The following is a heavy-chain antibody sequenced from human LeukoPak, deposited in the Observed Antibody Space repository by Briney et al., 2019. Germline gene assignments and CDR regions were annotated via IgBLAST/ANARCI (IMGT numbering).Heavy chain of an antibody. CDR3: GKGGLRVTDY. CDR1: GFIFSNYW. V-gene: IGHV3-74*03. J-gene: IGHJ4*02. CDR2: VNNDGSST. Sequence: PGGSLRLSCAASGFIFSNYWMHWVRQAPGKGLVWVSRVNNDGSSTTYADSVKGRFTISRDNAKNTLYLQMNSLRAEDTAVYYWGKGGLRVTDYWGQGTLVTVSS. D-gene: IGHD5/OR15-5a*01.